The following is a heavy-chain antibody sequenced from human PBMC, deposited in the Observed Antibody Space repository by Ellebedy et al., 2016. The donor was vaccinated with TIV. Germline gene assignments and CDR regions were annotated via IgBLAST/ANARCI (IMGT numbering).Heavy chain of an antibody. CDR1: GFTLSNYE. J-gene: IGHJ6*02. CDR3: ARTLPYYYGMDV. V-gene: IGHV3-53*01. CDR2: IYSGGST. Sequence: GESLKISCAASGFTLSNYEMNWVRQAPGKGLEWVSVIYSGGSTYYADSVKGRFTISRDNSKNTLYLQMNSLRAEDTAVYYCARTLPYYYGMDVWGQGTTVTVSS.